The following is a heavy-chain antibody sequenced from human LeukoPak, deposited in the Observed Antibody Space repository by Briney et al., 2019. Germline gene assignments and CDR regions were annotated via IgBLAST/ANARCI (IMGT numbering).Heavy chain of an antibody. CDR1: GDTVSSNRAC. V-gene: IGHV6-1*01. D-gene: IGHD6-13*01. Sequence: SQTLSLTCVISGDTVSSNRACWNWTRHSPWRGRECLARTYYRSKWYNDYAVSVKSRITINPDTSKNQFSLQLNSVTPEDTAVYYCARAAGNPKQQLAIFDDWGQGTPVTVSS. CDR2: TYYRSKWYN. J-gene: IGHJ4*02. CDR3: ARAAGNPKQQLAIFDD.